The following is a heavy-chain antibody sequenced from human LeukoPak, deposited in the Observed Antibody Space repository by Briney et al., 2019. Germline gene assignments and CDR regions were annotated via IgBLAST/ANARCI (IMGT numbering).Heavy chain of an antibody. J-gene: IGHJ4*02. D-gene: IGHD2-2*01. CDR3: ARAAVPYYFDY. CDR2: IYYSGST. Sequence: PSETLSLTCTVSGGSISSGDYYWSWIRQPPGKGLEWIGYIYYSGSTNYNPSLKSRVTISVDTSKNQFSLKLSSVTAADTAVYYCARAAVPYYFDYWGQGTLVTVSS. CDR1: GGSISSGDYY. V-gene: IGHV4-61*08.